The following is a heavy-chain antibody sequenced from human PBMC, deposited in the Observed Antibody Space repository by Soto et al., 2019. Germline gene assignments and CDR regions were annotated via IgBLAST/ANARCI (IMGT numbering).Heavy chain of an antibody. J-gene: IGHJ6*02. CDR2: IDPSDSYT. D-gene: IGHD2-2*01. CDR3: ARQADIVVVPAANYYYGMDV. CDR1: GYSFTSYW. Sequence: PGESLKISCKGSGYSFTSYWISWVRQMPGKGLEWMGRIDPSDSYTNYSPSFQGHVTISADKSISTAYLQWSSLKASDTAMYYCARQADIVVVPAANYYYGMDVWGQGTTVTVSS. V-gene: IGHV5-10-1*01.